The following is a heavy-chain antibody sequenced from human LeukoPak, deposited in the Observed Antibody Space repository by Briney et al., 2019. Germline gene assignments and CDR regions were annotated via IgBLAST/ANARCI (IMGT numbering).Heavy chain of an antibody. Sequence: GGSLRLSCAASGFTFSSYWMSWVRQAPGKGLEWVANIKRDGSETYYVDSLKGRLTVSRDNAKNSLYLQMNSLRAEDTAVYYCARYSGSFLFDYWGQGALVTVSS. CDR2: IKRDGSET. V-gene: IGHV3-7*01. J-gene: IGHJ4*02. CDR3: ARYSGSFLFDY. D-gene: IGHD1-26*01. CDR1: GFTFSSYW.